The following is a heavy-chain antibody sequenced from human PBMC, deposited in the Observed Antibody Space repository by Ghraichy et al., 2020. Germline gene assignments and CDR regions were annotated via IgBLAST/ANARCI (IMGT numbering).Heavy chain of an antibody. D-gene: IGHD6-13*01. CDR3: ARAGIAAAGSSFWFDP. CDR2: IYYSGST. J-gene: IGHJ5*02. V-gene: IGHV4-30-4*07. Sequence: SETLYLTCAVSGGSISSGGYSWSWIRQPPGKGLEWIGYIYYSGSTYYNPSLKSRVTISVDTSKNQFSLKLSSVTAADTAVYYCARAGIAAAGSSFWFDPWGQGTLVTVSS. CDR1: GGSISSGGYS.